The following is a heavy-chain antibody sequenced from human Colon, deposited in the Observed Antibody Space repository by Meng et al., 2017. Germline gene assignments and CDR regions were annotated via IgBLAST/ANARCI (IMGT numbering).Heavy chain of an antibody. Sequence: GESLKISCTASGYSFTGHWIAWVRQMPGKGLEWMGIIYPGDSYTRYSPSFQGQVTITADNSSSTAYLQWRSLKTSDTAMYYCSRRSKFAPDGLDIWGQGTLVTVSS. D-gene: IGHD3-16*01. CDR1: GYSFTGHW. J-gene: IGHJ3*02. CDR2: IYPGDSYT. V-gene: IGHV5-51*01. CDR3: SRRSKFAPDGLDI.